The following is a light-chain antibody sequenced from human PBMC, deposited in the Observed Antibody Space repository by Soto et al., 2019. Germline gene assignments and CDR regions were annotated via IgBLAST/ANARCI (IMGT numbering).Light chain of an antibody. CDR3: QQYYSTPLT. V-gene: IGKV4-1*01. J-gene: IGKJ4*01. CDR1: QSVLYSPNNKNY. Sequence: DIVLTQSQDSLSVSLCERATIDCKSIQSVLYSPNNKNYLAWYQQKPGQPPKLLIYWASTRESGAPDRFSGSGSETDFTLTISSLQAEDVAVYYCQQYYSTPLTFGGGTKVDIK. CDR2: WAS.